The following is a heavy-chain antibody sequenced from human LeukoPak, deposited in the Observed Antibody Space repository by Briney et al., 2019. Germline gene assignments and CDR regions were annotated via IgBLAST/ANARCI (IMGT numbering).Heavy chain of an antibody. CDR1: GGSISSSNW. V-gene: IGHV4-4*02. D-gene: IGHD2-2*01. Sequence: SGTLSLTCAVSGGSISSSNWWSWVRQPPGKGLEWIGEIYHSGSTNYNPSLKSRVTISVDRSKNQFSLKLSSVTAADTAVYYCARFCSSTSCSSAEYFQHWGQGTLVTVSS. CDR2: IYHSGST. J-gene: IGHJ1*01. CDR3: ARFCSSTSCSSAEYFQH.